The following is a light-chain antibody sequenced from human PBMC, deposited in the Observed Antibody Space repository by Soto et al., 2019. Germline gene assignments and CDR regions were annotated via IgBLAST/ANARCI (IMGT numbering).Light chain of an antibody. CDR3: QQRSNWYT. J-gene: IGKJ2*01. V-gene: IGKV3-11*01. CDR2: DAS. CDR1: QSVSSY. Sequence: EIVLTQSPATLSLSPGERATLSCRVSQSVSSYLAWYQQKLGQAPRLLIYDASNRATGIPARFSGSGSGTDFTLTISSLEPEDFAVYYCQQRSNWYTFGQGTKLEIK.